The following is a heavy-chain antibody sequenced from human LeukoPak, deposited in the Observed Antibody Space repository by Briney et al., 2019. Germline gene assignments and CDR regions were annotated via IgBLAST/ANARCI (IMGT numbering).Heavy chain of an antibody. CDR3: AADQGGVRKLGVIVKIDAFDI. CDR1: GFTFTSSA. D-gene: IGHD3-16*02. J-gene: IGHJ3*02. CDR2: IVVGSGNT. Sequence: VASVKVSCKASGFTFTSSAVQWVRQARGQRLEWIVWIVVGSGNTNYAQKFQERVTITRDMSTSTAYMELSSLRSEDTAVYYCAADQGGVRKLGVIVKIDAFDIWGQGTMVTVSS. V-gene: IGHV1-58*01.